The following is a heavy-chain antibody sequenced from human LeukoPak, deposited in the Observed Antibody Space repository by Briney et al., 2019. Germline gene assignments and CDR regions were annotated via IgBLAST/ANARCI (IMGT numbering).Heavy chain of an antibody. V-gene: IGHV4-34*01. CDR1: GGSFSGYY. Sequence: SETLSLTCAVYGGSFSGYYWSWIRQPPGKGLEWIGEINHSGSTNYNPSLKSRGTISVDTSKNQFSLKLSSVTAADTAVYYCARGRIGRLIWDYYYYYMDVWGKGTTVTVSS. CDR3: ARGRIGRLIWDYYYYYMDV. D-gene: IGHD3/OR15-3a*01. CDR2: INHSGST. J-gene: IGHJ6*03.